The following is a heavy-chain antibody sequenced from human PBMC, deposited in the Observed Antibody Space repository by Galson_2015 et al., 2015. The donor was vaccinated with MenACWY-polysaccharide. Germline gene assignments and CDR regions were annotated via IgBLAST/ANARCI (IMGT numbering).Heavy chain of an antibody. Sequence: ETLSLTCTVSGGSISSSSYYWGWIRQPPGKGLEWIGSIYYSGSTYYNPSLKSRVSISVDTSKNQFSLKLSSVTAADTAVYYCAGLGYCSSTSCRWVYYFDYWGQGTLVTVSS. CDR1: GGSISSSSYY. J-gene: IGHJ4*02. D-gene: IGHD2-2*01. CDR2: IYYSGST. V-gene: IGHV4-39*01. CDR3: AGLGYCSSTSCRWVYYFDY.